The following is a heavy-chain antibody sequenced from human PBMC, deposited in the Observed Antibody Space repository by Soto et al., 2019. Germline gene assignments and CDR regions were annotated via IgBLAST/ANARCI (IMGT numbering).Heavy chain of an antibody. CDR3: AREEGFCKSGTCPGWLDP. D-gene: IGHD2-15*01. CDR2: VNPINGAT. J-gene: IGHJ5*02. V-gene: IGHV1-2*02. Sequence: VASVKVSCKTSGYTFTGYYVHWVRQAPGQSLEWMGWVNPINGATKVAPNFQGSVTLTRDTTIRTIYMELTNLGPNDTAMYYCAREEGFCKSGTCPGWLDPWGQGTLVTVSS. CDR1: GYTFTGYY.